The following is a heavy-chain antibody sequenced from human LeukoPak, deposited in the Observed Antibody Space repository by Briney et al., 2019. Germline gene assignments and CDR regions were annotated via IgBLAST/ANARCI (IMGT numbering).Heavy chain of an antibody. CDR1: GFTFSSYW. J-gene: IGHJ4*02. V-gene: IGHV3-74*01. CDR2: INSDGSST. Sequence: GGSLRLSCAASGFTFSSYWMHWVRQAPGKGLVWVSRINSDGSSTSYADSVKGRFTISRDNAKNSLYLQMNSLRAEDTALYYCAKGTTALYMTTVTLDYWGQGTLVTVSS. D-gene: IGHD4-17*01. CDR3: AKGTTALYMTTVTLDY.